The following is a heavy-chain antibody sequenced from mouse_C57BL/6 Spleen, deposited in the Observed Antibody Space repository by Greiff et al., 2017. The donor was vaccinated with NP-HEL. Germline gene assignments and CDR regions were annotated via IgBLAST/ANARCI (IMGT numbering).Heavy chain of an antibody. CDR2: IDAETGGT. V-gene: IGHV1-15*01. CDR3: TRYDGSLDY. CDR1: GYTFTDYE. D-gene: IGHD1-1*01. J-gene: IGHJ2*01. Sequence: VQLQQSGAELVRPGASVTLSCKASGYTFTDYEMHWVKQTPVHGLEWIGAIDAETGGTAYNQKFKGKAILTADKSSSTAYMELRSLTSEDSAVYYCTRYDGSLDYWGQGTTLTVSS.